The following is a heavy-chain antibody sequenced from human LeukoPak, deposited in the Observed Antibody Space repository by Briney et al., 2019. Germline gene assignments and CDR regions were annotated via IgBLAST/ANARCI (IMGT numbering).Heavy chain of an antibody. J-gene: IGHJ4*02. Sequence: GGSLRLSCVASGFTFSSYAMHWVRQAPGKGLEYVSAISSNRGNTYYANSVKGRFTISRDNSKNTLYLQMGSLRAEDKAVYYCAMGVMPAAMSEFDYWGEGTLVSVS. V-gene: IGHV3-64*01. CDR3: AMGVMPAAMSEFDY. CDR1: GFTFSSYA. CDR2: ISSNRGNT. D-gene: IGHD2-2*01.